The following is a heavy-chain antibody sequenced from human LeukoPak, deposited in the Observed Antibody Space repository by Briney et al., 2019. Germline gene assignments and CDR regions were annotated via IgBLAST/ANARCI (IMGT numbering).Heavy chain of an antibody. CDR3: ASSGGDYYDSSGYPTIPFDY. J-gene: IGHJ4*02. CDR2: IYYSGST. D-gene: IGHD3-22*01. Sequence: PGGSLRLSCAGSGFTFSSYIMTWIRQPPGKGLEWIGYIYYSGSTNYNPSLKSRVTISVDTSKNQFSLKLSSVTAADTAVYYCASSGGDYYDSSGYPTIPFDYWGQGTLVTVSS. CDR1: GFTFSSYI. V-gene: IGHV4-59*08.